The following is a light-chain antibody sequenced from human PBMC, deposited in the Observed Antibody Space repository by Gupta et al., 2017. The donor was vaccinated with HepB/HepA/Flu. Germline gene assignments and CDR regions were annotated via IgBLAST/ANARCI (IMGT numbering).Light chain of an antibody. CDR2: LAS. CDR3: LQHSNYPLT. CDR1: QGNGND. J-gene: IGKJ4*01. V-gene: IGKV1-17*01. Sequence: DIQMTQSPSSLSASVGDRVTITCRASQGNGNDLGWCQQKPATAPKRLIYLASNLQSGVPSKRSGSGSWTEVTLTISSLQPEEFVTVYCLQHSNYPLTFGGGTKLEIK.